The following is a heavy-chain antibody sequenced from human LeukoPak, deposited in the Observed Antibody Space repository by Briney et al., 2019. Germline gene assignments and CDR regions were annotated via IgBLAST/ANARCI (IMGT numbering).Heavy chain of an antibody. CDR2: ISYDGSNK. CDR3: ARSNCGGDCYSLDWFDP. Sequence: GRSLRLSCAASGFTFSSYAMHWVRQAPGKRLEWVVVISYDGSNKNYADSVKGRFTISRDNSKNTLYVQMNSLRAEDTAVYYCARSNCGGDCYSLDWFDPWGQGTLVTVSS. J-gene: IGHJ5*02. D-gene: IGHD2-21*02. CDR1: GFTFSSYA. V-gene: IGHV3-30*01.